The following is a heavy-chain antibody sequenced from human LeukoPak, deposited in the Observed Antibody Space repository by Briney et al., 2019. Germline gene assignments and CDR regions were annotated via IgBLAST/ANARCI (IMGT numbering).Heavy chain of an antibody. Sequence: GGSLRLSCAASGFTFSSYSMNWVCQAPGKGLEWVTSISSSSSYIYYADSVKGRFTISRDNAKNSLYLQMNSLRAEDTAVYYCARARDGYNHFDYWGQGTLVTVSS. J-gene: IGHJ4*02. CDR3: ARARDGYNHFDY. D-gene: IGHD5-24*01. CDR1: GFTFSSYS. V-gene: IGHV3-21*01. CDR2: ISSSSSYI.